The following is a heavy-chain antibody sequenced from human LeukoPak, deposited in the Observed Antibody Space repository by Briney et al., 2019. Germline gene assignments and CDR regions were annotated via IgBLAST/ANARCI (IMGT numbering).Heavy chain of an antibody. J-gene: IGHJ4*02. CDR3: ARGRDGYNPTADY. Sequence: ASEKVSCKASGYTFTSYGFSWVRQATGQGLEWMGWISAYNGNTNYAQKVQGSVTMTTDTSTSTAYMELRSLRSDDTAVYYCARGRDGYNPTADYWGQGTLVTVSS. V-gene: IGHV1-18*01. CDR2: ISAYNGNT. D-gene: IGHD5-12*01. CDR1: GYTFTSYG.